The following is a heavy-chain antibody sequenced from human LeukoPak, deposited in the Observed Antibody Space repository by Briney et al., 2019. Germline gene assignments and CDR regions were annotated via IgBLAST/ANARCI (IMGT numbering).Heavy chain of an antibody. CDR3: ARYGRGSSSSPFYYYYYMDV. J-gene: IGHJ6*03. CDR1: GYTFTGYY. D-gene: IGHD6-6*01. V-gene: IGHV1-2*02. CDR2: INPNSGGT. Sequence: GASVKVSCKASGYTFTGYYMHWVRQAPGQGLEWMGWINPNSGGTNYAQKFQGRVTMTRDTSISTAYMELSRLRSDDTAVYYCARYGRGSSSSPFYYYYYMDVWGKGTTVTVSS.